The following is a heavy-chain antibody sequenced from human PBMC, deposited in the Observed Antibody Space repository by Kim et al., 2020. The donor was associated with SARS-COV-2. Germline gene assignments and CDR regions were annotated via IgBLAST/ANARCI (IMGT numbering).Heavy chain of an antibody. CDR2: FSSGSGGLT. D-gene: IGHD5-12*01. CDR3: AKDYRSGYSGYDIGD. J-gene: IGHJ4*02. CDR1: EFTFINYA. Sequence: GGSLRLSCTASEFTFINYAMSWVRQAPGKGLEWVSAFSSGSGGLTYYADSVKGRFTISRDNSKNTLYLQMNNLRAEDTAVYYCAKDYRSGYSGYDIGDWGQGPLVTVSS. V-gene: IGHV3-23*01.